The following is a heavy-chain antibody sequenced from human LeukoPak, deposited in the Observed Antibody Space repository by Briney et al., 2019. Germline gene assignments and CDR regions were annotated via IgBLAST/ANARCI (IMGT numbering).Heavy chain of an antibody. D-gene: IGHD3-9*01. Sequence: PGGSLRLSCAASGFTVSSNYMGWVRQAPGKGLDWVSVIYSGGTAYYADSVKGRFTISRDSSKNILHLQMDSLTVDDTALYYCARFGYYDILTGTSHDAFDIWGQGTMVTVSS. CDR2: IYSGGTA. V-gene: IGHV3-66*02. CDR3: ARFGYYDILTGTSHDAFDI. CDR1: GFTVSSNY. J-gene: IGHJ3*02.